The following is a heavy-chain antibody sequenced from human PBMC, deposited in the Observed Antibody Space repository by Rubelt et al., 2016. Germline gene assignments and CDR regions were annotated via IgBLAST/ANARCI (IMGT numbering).Heavy chain of an antibody. D-gene: IGHD1-7*01. J-gene: IGHJ4*02. CDR2: ISAYHGNT. V-gene: IGHV1-18*01. CDR3: ARDLPPFRRYNWNFPLDY. CDR1: GYTFTSYG. Sequence: QVQLVQSGAEVKKPGASVKVSCKASGYTFTSYGISWVRQAPGQGLEWMGWISAYHGNTNYAQKTQGRGTMTTDTATSTAYMELRSLRSDATAVYYCARDLPPFRRYNWNFPLDYWGQGTLVTVSS.